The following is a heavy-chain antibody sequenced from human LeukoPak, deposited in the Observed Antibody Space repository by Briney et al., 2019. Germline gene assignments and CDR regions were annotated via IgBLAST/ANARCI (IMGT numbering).Heavy chain of an antibody. CDR2: FIPAGDR. CDR3: VRGGVWGLSSNWLEA. CDR1: GFTFSSHD. D-gene: IGHD7-27*01. V-gene: IGHV3-13*04. Sequence: GGSLRLSCAASGFTFSSHDMHWVRQAAGRGLEWVSGFIPAGDRYYAESVKGRFTISRENAKSSLYLEMNSLRVGDTAVYYCVRGGVWGLSSNWLEAWGQGTLVVVSS. J-gene: IGHJ5*02.